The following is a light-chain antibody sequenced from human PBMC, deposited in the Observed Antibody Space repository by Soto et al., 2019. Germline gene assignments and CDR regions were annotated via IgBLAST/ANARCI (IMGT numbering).Light chain of an antibody. CDR1: SSDVGGYNY. CDR2: EVT. Sequence: QSVLTQPPSASGSPGQSVTISCTGTSSDVGGYNYVSWYQQYPGRAPKLMIYEVTXRPXGVPDRFSGSKSGNTASLTVSGXXXXXXXXXXCSSYAASNNFYFVFGGGTKLTVL. J-gene: IGLJ3*02. V-gene: IGLV2-8*01. CDR3: SSYAASNNFYFV.